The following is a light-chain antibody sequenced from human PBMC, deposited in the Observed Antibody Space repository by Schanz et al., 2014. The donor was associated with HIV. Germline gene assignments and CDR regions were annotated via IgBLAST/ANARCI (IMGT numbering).Light chain of an antibody. CDR1: RSVLYSSNNKNY. CDR2: WAS. CDR3: QQYYATPYT. V-gene: IGKV4-1*01. Sequence: DIVMTQSPDSLAVSLGERATITCKSSRSVLYSSNNKNYLAWYQQKPGQPPKLLIYWASTRVSGVPDRFSGSGSGSGTDFTLSISSLQAEDVAVYYCQQYYATPYTFGQGTKLEIK. J-gene: IGKJ2*01.